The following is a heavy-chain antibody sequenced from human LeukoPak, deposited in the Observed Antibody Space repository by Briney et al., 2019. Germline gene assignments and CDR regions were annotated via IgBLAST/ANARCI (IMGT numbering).Heavy chain of an antibody. Sequence: ASVTVSCTASGYTFTGYYMHWVRQAPGQGLEWMGWINPNSGGTNYAQKFQGRVTMTRDTSISTAYMELSRLRSDDTAVYYCARKVVTAIPFPPDYWGQGTLVTVSS. D-gene: IGHD2-21*02. J-gene: IGHJ4*02. V-gene: IGHV1-2*02. CDR2: INPNSGGT. CDR3: ARKVVTAIPFPPDY. CDR1: GYTFTGYY.